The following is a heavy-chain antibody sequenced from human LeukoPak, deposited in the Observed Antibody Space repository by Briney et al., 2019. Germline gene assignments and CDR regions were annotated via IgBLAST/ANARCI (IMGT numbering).Heavy chain of an antibody. CDR2: ISSSSTI. J-gene: IGHJ4*02. D-gene: IGHD5-18*01. Sequence: GGSLRLSCAASGFTFSSYSMNWVRQAPGKGLAWVSYISSSSTIYYADSVKGRFTISRDNAKNSLYLQMNSLRAEDTAVYYCARDLRGYGDSWGQGTLVTVSS. CDR1: GFTFSSYS. CDR3: ARDLRGYGDS. V-gene: IGHV3-48*01.